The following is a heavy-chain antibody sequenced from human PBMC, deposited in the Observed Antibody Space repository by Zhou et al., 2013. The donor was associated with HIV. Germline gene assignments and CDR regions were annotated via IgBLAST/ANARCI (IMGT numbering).Heavy chain of an antibody. D-gene: IGHD5-12*01. CDR1: GGTFTSYG. CDR3: ARDPFRPQSVTSITGPFDY. V-gene: IGHV1-69*11. J-gene: IGHJ4*02. CDR2: IIPFLGTV. Sequence: QVQLEQSGAEVKKPGSSVRVSCKASGGTFTSYGFNWVRQAPGQGLQWMGKIIPFLGTVIYAEKFQGRVTITADESTTTAYMDLGSLTSDDTAVYYCARDPFRPQSVTSITGPFDYWGQGTLVTVSS.